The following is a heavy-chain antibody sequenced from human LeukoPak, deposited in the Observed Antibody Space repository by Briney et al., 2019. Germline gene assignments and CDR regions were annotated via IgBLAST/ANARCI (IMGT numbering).Heavy chain of an antibody. CDR2: ISSSSSYI. Sequence: TGGSLRLSCAASGFTFSGYSMSWVRQAPGKGLEWVSSISSSSSYIYYADSVKGRFTISRDNAKNSLYLQMNSLRAEDTAVYYCARMERRVRGGAFDIWGQGTMVTVSS. CDR3: ARMERRVRGGAFDI. J-gene: IGHJ3*02. V-gene: IGHV3-21*01. D-gene: IGHD3-10*01. CDR1: GFTFSGYS.